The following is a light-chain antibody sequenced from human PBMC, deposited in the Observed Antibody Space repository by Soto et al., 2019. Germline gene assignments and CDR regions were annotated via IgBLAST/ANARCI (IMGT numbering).Light chain of an antibody. CDR1: SSDIGGYDY. Sequence: QSVLTQPPSASGSPGQSVTISCTGTSSDIGGYDYVSWYQQHPGKTPKFMSYEVSKRPSGVPDRFSGSKSGNTASLTVSGLQAEDEADYYCVSYAGSNIWLFGGGTKLTVL. CDR3: VSYAGSNIWL. CDR2: EVS. V-gene: IGLV2-8*01. J-gene: IGLJ3*02.